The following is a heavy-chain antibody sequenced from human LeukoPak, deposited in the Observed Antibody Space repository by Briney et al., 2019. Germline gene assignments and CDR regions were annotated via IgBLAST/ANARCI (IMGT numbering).Heavy chain of an antibody. CDR1: GYTFTTYG. J-gene: IGHJ6*03. CDR2: IIPIFGTA. D-gene: IGHD4-23*01. Sequence: GASVKVSCKASGYTFTTYGISWVRQAPGQGLEWMGGIIPIFGTANYAQKFQGRVTITTDESTSTAYMELSSLRSEDTAVYYCARERGGHDYGGYPWGYYYYMDVWGKGTTVTVSS. CDR3: ARERGGHDYGGYPWGYYYYMDV. V-gene: IGHV1-69*05.